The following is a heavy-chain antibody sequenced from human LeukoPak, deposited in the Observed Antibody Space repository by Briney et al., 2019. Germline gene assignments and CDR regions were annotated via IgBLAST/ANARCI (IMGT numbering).Heavy chain of an antibody. V-gene: IGHV4-59*08. CDR2: IFYSGST. CDR1: GGSICSYY. Sequence: PSETLSLTCTVSGGSICSYYWSWIRQPPGKGLEWIGYIFYSGSTKYTPSLKSRVTISVDTSKNQFSLKLSSVTAADTPVYYCARHIIGWPYHFDYWGQGALVTVSS. D-gene: IGHD6-19*01. CDR3: ARHIIGWPYHFDY. J-gene: IGHJ4*02.